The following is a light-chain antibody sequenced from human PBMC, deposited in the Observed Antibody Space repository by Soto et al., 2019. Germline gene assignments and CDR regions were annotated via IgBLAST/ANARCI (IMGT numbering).Light chain of an antibody. Sequence: QSALTQPASVSGSPGQSITISCTGTSSDVGGYDYVSWFQQHPGKAPKLMLYDVNTRPSGVSNRFSGSKSGNTASLTISGLQAEDEADYYCSSYAGSSTLVVFGGGTKVTVL. CDR3: SSYAGSSTLVV. CDR1: SSDVGGYDY. J-gene: IGLJ2*01. V-gene: IGLV2-14*01. CDR2: DVN.